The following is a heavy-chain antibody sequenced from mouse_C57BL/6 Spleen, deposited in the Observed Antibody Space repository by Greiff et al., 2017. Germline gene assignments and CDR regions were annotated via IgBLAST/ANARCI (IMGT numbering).Heavy chain of an antibody. J-gene: IGHJ2*01. V-gene: IGHV1-82*01. D-gene: IGHD1-1*01. CDR1: GYAFSSSW. CDR3: ARSRYYGSEGY. Sequence: VKLQQSGPELVKPGASVKISCKASGYAFSSSWMNWVKQRPGKGLEWIGRIYPGDGDTNYNGKFKGKATLTADKSSSTAYMQLSSLTSEDSAVYFCARSRYYGSEGYWGQGTTLTVSS. CDR2: IYPGDGDT.